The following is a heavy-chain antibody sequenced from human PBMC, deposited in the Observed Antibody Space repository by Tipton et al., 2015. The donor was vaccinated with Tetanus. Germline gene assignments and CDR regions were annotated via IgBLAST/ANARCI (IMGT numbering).Heavy chain of an antibody. CDR1: GGSINTGDYY. CDR3: ARDHGITWGGMGYYYGMDV. J-gene: IGHJ6*02. Sequence: TLSLTCNVSGGSINTGDYYWSWIRQSPGKGLEWIGHVYYSGRTYYNPPLKSRVTISVDTSKNQFSLRLSSVTAADTAVYYCARDHGITWGGMGYYYGMDVWGQGTTVTVSS. D-gene: IGHD3-16*01. V-gene: IGHV4-30-4*01. CDR2: VYYSGRT.